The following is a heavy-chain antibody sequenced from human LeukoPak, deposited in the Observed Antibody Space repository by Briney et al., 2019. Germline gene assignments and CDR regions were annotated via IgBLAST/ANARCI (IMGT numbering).Heavy chain of an antibody. CDR3: ARDPAAGNAFDI. Sequence: ASETLSLTCTVSGGSISSGGYYWSWIRQHPGKGLEWIGYIYYSGSTYCNPSLKSRVTISVDTSKNQFSLKLSSVTAADTAVYYCARDPAAGNAFDIWGQGTMVTVSS. J-gene: IGHJ3*02. CDR2: IYYSGST. V-gene: IGHV4-31*03. CDR1: GGSISSGGYY. D-gene: IGHD6-13*01.